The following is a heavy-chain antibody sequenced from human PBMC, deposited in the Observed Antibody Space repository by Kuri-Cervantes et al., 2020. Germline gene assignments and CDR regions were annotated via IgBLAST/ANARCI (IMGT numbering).Heavy chain of an antibody. CDR2: ISYDGSNK. Sequence: GESLKISCAASGFTFSSYAMHWVRQAPGKGLEWVAVISYDGSNKYYADSVKGRFTISRDNSKNTLYLQMNSLKTEDTAVYYCTRRALWTDYVWGSYRYANYGMDVWGQGTTVTVSS. J-gene: IGHJ6*02. D-gene: IGHD3-16*02. CDR3: TRRALWTDYVWGSYRYANYGMDV. CDR1: GFTFSSYA. V-gene: IGHV3-30-3*01.